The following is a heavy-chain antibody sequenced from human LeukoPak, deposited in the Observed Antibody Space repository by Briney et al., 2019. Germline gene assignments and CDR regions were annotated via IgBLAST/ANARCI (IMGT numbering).Heavy chain of an antibody. D-gene: IGHD3-10*01. J-gene: IGHJ3*02. CDR2: ISSSSSYI. CDR1: GFTFSSYS. Sequence: GGSLRLSCAASGFTFSSYSMNWVRQAPGKGLEWVSSISSSSSYIYYADSVKGRFTISRDNAKNTLYLQMNSLRAEDTAVYYCARGHYYAPDAFDIWGQGTMVTVSS. V-gene: IGHV3-21*01. CDR3: ARGHYYAPDAFDI.